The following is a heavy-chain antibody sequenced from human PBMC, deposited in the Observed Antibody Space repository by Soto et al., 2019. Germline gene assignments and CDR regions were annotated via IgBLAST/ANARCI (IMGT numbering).Heavy chain of an antibody. V-gene: IGHV3-30-3*01. Sequence: QVQLVESGGGLVQPGRSLRLSCAASGFTFSSYAMHWVRQAPGKGLEWVAVISYDGSNKYYADSVKGRFTISRDNSKNTLYLQMNSLRAEDTAVYYCARVSVAGTGYFDYWGQGTLVTVSS. CDR2: ISYDGSNK. D-gene: IGHD6-19*01. CDR3: ARVSVAGTGYFDY. J-gene: IGHJ4*02. CDR1: GFTFSSYA.